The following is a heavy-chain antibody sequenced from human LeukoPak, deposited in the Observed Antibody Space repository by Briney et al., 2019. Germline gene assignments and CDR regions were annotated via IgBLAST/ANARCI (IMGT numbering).Heavy chain of an antibody. CDR2: VYHVGTT. CDR1: GYSISSGYF. J-gene: IGHJ4*02. V-gene: IGHV4-38-2*02. CDR3: ARCLGFLIGSSWYPDAFDY. Sequence: SETLSLTCTVSGYSISSGYFWGWIRQPPGKGLEWIGVYHVGTTDYNPSLKSRVTISVDRSKNQMSLKLSSVTAADTAVYYCARCLGFLIGSSWYPDAFDYWGQGTLVTVSS. D-gene: IGHD6-13*01.